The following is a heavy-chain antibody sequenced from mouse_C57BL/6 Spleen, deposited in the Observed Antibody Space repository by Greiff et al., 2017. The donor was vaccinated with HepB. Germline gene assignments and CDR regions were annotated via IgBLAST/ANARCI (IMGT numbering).Heavy chain of an antibody. Sequence: VQLQQSGAELVKPGASVKISCKASGYAFSSYWMNWVKQRPGKGLEWIGQIYPGDGDTNYNGKFKGKATLTSDKTSSTAYMQLSSLTSEDSAVYFCARPNITTVVAPYWYFDVWGTGTTVTVSS. D-gene: IGHD1-1*01. CDR1: GYAFSSYW. J-gene: IGHJ1*03. CDR3: ARPNITTVVAPYWYFDV. CDR2: IYPGDGDT. V-gene: IGHV1-80*01.